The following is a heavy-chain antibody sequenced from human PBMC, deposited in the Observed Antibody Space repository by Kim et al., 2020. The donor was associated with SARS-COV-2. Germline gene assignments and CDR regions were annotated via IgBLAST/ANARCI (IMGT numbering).Heavy chain of an antibody. CDR1: GFTFSSYA. V-gene: IGHV3-30*04. CDR2: ISYDGSNK. CDR3: AGNQRGSGWPPFY. Sequence: GGSLRLSCAASGFTFSSYAMHWVRQAPGKGLEWVAVISYDGSNKYYADSVKGRFTISRDNSKNTLYLQMNSLRAEDTAVYYCAGNQRGSGWPPFYWGQGTLVTVSS. J-gene: IGHJ4*02. D-gene: IGHD3-22*01.